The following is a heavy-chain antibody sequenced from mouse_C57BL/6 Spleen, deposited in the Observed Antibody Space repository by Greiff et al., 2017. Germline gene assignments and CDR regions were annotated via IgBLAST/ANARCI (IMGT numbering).Heavy chain of an antibody. J-gene: IGHJ2*01. D-gene: IGHD1-1*01. CDR3: ARSPNYYGSSLVYYVDY. CDR2: INPNNGGT. V-gene: IGHV1-18*01. CDR1: GYTFTDYY. Sequence: VHVKQSGPELVKPGASVKIPCKASGYTFTDYYMDWVKQSPGKSLEWIGDINPNNGGTIYNQKFKGKATLTVDKSSSTAYMELRSLTSEDTAVYYCARSPNYYGSSLVYYVDYWGQGTTLTVSS.